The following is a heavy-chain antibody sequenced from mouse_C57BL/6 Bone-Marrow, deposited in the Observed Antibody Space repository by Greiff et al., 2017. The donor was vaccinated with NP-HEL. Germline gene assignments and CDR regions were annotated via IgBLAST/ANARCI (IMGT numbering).Heavy chain of an antibody. CDR3: ARSDYGSSYPFYYAMDY. CDR2: ILPSIGRT. V-gene: IGHV15-2*01. J-gene: IGHJ4*01. Sequence: SGSELRSPGSSVKLSCKDFDSEVFPIAYMSWVRQKPGHGFEWIGGILPSIGRTIYGEKFEDKATLDADTLSNTAYLELNSLTSEDSAIYYCARSDYGSSYPFYYAMDYWGQGTSVTVSS. CDR1: DSEVFPIAY. D-gene: IGHD1-1*01.